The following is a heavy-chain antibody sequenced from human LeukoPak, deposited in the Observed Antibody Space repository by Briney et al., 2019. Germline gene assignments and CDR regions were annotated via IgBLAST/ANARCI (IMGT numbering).Heavy chain of an antibody. D-gene: IGHD3-16*01. CDR1: GFTFNRYS. CDR2: LASTGRHI. Sequence: PGGSLRLSCAASGFTFNRYSMNWVRQAPGKGLEWVSTLASTGRHIYYADSVKGRFTISRDSAMNSLYLQMDSLRVDDTAIYYCARFITGGFDYWGQGALVTVSS. V-gene: IGHV3-21*01. J-gene: IGHJ4*02. CDR3: ARFITGGFDY.